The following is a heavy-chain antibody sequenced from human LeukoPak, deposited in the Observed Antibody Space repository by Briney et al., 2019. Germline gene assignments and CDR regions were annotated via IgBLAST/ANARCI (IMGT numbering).Heavy chain of an antibody. CDR1: GFTFSDYY. J-gene: IGHJ4*02. D-gene: IGHD5-18*01. CDR3: ATDVGQLWSPDN. CDR2: ISGSGNTI. V-gene: IGHV3-11*01. Sequence: GGSLRLSCAASGFTFSDYYMSWIRQAPGKGLEWISYISGSGNTIFYADSVKGRFTISRDNAKNSVYLHMNRLRADDTAVYYCATDVGQLWSPDNWGQGTLVTVSS.